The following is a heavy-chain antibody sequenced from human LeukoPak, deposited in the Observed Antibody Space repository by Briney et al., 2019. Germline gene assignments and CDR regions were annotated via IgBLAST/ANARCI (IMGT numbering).Heavy chain of an antibody. CDR3: ARLIMVRGVLSDYYHYYMDV. CDR2: IKHDASDR. V-gene: IGHV3-7*01. D-gene: IGHD3-10*01. J-gene: IGHJ6*03. Sequence: PGGSLRLSCAASGFTFSSYEMNWVRQAPGKGLEWVANIKHDASDRHYVDSVKGRFTISRDNAKNSMYLQMNSLRAEDTAVYYCARLIMVRGVLSDYYHYYMDVWGKGTTVTISS. CDR1: GFTFSSYE.